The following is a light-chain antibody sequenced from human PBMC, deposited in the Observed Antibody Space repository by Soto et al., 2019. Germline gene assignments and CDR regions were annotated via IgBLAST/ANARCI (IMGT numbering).Light chain of an antibody. CDR3: QQYGSSPFT. Sequence: EIVLTQSPATLSSFPGDRVTLSCRASQSVSSSYLAWYQQKPGQAPRLLIYGASSRATGIPDRFSGSGSGTDFTLTISRLEPEDFAVYYCQQYGSSPFTFGPGTKVDIK. V-gene: IGKV3-20*01. J-gene: IGKJ3*01. CDR1: QSVSSSY. CDR2: GAS.